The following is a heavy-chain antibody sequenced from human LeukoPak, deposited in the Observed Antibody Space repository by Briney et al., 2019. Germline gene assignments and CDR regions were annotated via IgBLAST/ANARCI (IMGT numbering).Heavy chain of an antibody. D-gene: IGHD2-15*01. CDR2: IKQDGSEK. V-gene: IGHV3-7*01. J-gene: IGHJ4*02. Sequence: GGSLRLSCAASGLTFSNYWMSWVRQAPAKGLEWVANIKQDGSEKYYVDSVKGRFTISRDNAKNSLYLQMNSLRVEDTAVYYCARDYRRWSEYWGQGTLVTVSS. CDR1: GLTFSNYW. CDR3: ARDYRRWSEY.